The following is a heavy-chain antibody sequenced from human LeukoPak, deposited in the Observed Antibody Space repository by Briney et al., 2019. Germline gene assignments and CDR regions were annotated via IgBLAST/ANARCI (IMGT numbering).Heavy chain of an antibody. V-gene: IGHV4-59*01. J-gene: IGHJ5*02. CDR3: ARDRGYSYGYRFDP. CDR2: IYYSGST. Sequence: SETLSLTCTVSGGSISSYYWSWIRQPPGKGLEWIGYIYYSGSTNYNPSRKSRVTISVDTSKNQFSLKLGSVTAADTAVYYCARDRGYSYGYRFDPWGQGTLVTVSS. D-gene: IGHD5-18*01. CDR1: GGSISSYY.